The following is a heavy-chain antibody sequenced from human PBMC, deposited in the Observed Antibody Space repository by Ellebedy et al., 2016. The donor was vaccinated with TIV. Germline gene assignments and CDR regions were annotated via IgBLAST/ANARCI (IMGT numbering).Heavy chain of an antibody. V-gene: IGHV4-34*01. CDR2: INHSGHT. CDR1: GGSLSGYY. Sequence: PSETLSLTCAVYGGSLSGYYSGWIRQPPGKGLEWIGGINHSGHTDDNPSLKNRLTISVDTSKNQLYLKLRSVTAADAALYYCVRGGPIWLQLKWFDPWGQGTLVTVSS. D-gene: IGHD5-24*01. J-gene: IGHJ5*02. CDR3: VRGGPIWLQLKWFDP.